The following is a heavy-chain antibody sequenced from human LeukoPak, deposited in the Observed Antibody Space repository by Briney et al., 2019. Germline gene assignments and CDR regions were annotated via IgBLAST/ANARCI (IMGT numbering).Heavy chain of an antibody. Sequence: GGSLRLSCAASGFTFSSYGMHWVRQAPGKGVEWVAVIWYDGSNKYYADSVKGRFTISRDNSKNTLYLQMNSLRAEDTAVYYCARDAVVVAATYYFDYWGQGTLVTVSS. CDR3: ARDAVVVAATYYFDY. CDR2: IWYDGSNK. V-gene: IGHV3-33*01. D-gene: IGHD2-15*01. J-gene: IGHJ4*02. CDR1: GFTFSSYG.